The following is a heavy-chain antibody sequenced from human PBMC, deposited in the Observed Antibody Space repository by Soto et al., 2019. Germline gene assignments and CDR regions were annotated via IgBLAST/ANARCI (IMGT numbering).Heavy chain of an antibody. D-gene: IGHD3-22*01. CDR2: IKPNSGGT. Sequence: ASVKVSCKASGYSFSGYYMNWVRRAPGQGLEWMGWIKPNSGGTDYAQKFQGRVTMTRDTSTSTVYMELSSLRSEDTAVYYCARVSTYDSSAPPRYWGQGTLVTVSS. CDR3: ARVSTYDSSAPPRY. J-gene: IGHJ4*02. V-gene: IGHV1-2*02. CDR1: GYSFSGYY.